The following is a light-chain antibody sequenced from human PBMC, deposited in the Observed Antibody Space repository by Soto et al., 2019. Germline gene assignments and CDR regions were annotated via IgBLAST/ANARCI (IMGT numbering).Light chain of an antibody. CDR2: GAS. Sequence: EIVMTQSPATLSVSPGERATLSCRASQSVRSNLAWYQQKPGQAPRLVIYGASTRATGIPARFSGSGSGTEFTLTISSLRSEYSAVYYCQQYNNWPQITFGPGTTVDIK. CDR1: QSVRSN. V-gene: IGKV3-15*01. CDR3: QQYNNWPQIT. J-gene: IGKJ3*01.